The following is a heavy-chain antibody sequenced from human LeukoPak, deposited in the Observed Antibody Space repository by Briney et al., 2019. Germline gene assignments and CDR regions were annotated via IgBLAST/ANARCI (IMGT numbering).Heavy chain of an antibody. V-gene: IGHV4-39*02. CDR3: AREKPYYYDSSGAFDI. D-gene: IGHD3-22*01. Sequence: SETLSLTCTVSGGSISSSSYYWGWIRQPPGKGLEWIGSIYYSGSTYYNPSLKSRVTISVDTSKNQFSLKLSSVTAADTAVYYCAREKPYYYDSSGAFDIWGQGTMVTVSS. CDR2: IYYSGST. J-gene: IGHJ3*02. CDR1: GGSISSSSYY.